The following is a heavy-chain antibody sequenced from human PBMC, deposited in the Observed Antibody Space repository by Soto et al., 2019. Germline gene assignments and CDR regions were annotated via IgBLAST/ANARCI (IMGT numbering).Heavy chain of an antibody. Sequence: QVQLQESGPGLVKPSQTLSLTCTVSGGSISDGRHYWSWIRQHPGKGLEWIGYIYDSGSTYYNPSVNPSLKSRVTISVDTSENQFSLRLSSVSAADTAVYYCARASRQTWGRHFLYGMDVWGQGTTVTVSS. CDR1: GGSISDGRHY. V-gene: IGHV4-31*03. J-gene: IGHJ6*02. CDR2: IYDSGST. CDR3: ARASRQTWGRHFLYGMDV. D-gene: IGHD3-16*01.